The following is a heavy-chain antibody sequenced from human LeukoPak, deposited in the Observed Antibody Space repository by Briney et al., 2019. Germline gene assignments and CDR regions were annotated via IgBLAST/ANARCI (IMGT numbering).Heavy chain of an antibody. Sequence: PGGSLRLSCAASGFTVSSSYMTWVRQAPGKGLQWVSLIYIGGDKTSADSVKGRFTISRDISKNTLYLQMNSVTAEDTAVYYCARDSNRYSSGWYRYWGQGTLVTVSS. CDR1: GFTVSSSY. CDR2: IYIGGDK. V-gene: IGHV3-66*01. J-gene: IGHJ4*02. CDR3: ARDSNRYSSGWYRY. D-gene: IGHD6-19*01.